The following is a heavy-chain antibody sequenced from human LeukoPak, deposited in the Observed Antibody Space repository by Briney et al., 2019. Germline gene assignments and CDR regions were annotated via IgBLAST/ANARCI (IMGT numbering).Heavy chain of an antibody. CDR1: GGSISSYY. J-gene: IGHJ5*02. CDR3: AAYRFPGIAARQNLFDP. Sequence: SETLSLTCTVSGGSISSYYWSWIRQPPGKGLEWIGYIYYSGSTNYNPSLKSRVTISVDTSKNQFSLKLSSVTAADTAVYYCAAYRFPGIAARQNLFDPWGQGTLVTVSS. V-gene: IGHV4-59*01. D-gene: IGHD6-6*01. CDR2: IYYSGST.